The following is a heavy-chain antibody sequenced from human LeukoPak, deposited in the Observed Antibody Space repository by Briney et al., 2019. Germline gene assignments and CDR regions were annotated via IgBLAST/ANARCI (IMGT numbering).Heavy chain of an antibody. CDR1: GFTFSIYE. CDR3: ARERQSCGGDCSDY. J-gene: IGHJ4*02. V-gene: IGHV3-48*03. CDR2: IIQSGSTV. D-gene: IGHD2-21*01. Sequence: GGSLRLSCVASGFTFSIYEMNWVRQAPGKGLEWVSYIIQSGSTVSYADSVKGRFTISRDNAKNSLYLQMNSLRAEDTAVYYCARERQSCGGDCSDYWGQGTLVTVSS.